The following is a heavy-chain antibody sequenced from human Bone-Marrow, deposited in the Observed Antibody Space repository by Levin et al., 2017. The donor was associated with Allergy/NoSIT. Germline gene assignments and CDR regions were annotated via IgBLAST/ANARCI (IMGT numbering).Heavy chain of an antibody. CDR1: RFTFSSYP. D-gene: IGHD3-9*01. J-gene: IGHJ2*01. CDR3: ARVELVNIMVVGWFDL. V-gene: IGHV3-30*04. CDR2: ISYDGSST. Sequence: GESLKISCAASRFTFSSYPMHWVRQAPGKGLEWVALISYDGSSTYYADSVKGRFTISRDNSKRTVYLDMNSLGTEDTAVYYCARVELVNIMVVGWFDLWGRGTLVSVSS.